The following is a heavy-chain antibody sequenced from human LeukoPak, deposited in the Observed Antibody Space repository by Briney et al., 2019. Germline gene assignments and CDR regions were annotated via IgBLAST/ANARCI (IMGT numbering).Heavy chain of an antibody. CDR1: GFVFSNYA. CDR2: IDNSGAYT. Sequence: GGSLRLSCAASGFVFSNYAMSWVRQAPGKGLEWVSAIDNSGAYTWYADSVKGRFTISKDSSSTILYLQMNSLRAEDAAVYFCAKGSAAGRPYYFDYWGQGTLVTVSS. V-gene: IGHV3-23*01. D-gene: IGHD6-25*01. J-gene: IGHJ4*02. CDR3: AKGSAAGRPYYFDY.